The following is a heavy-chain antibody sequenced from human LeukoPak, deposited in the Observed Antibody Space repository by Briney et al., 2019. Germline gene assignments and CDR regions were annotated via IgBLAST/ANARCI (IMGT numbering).Heavy chain of an antibody. V-gene: IGHV3-7*03. D-gene: IGHD2-8*01. CDR1: GVTLSNHW. CDR2: VNRDGSET. Sequence: PGGSLRLSCAASGVTLSNHWMTWVRQVPGRGPEWVANVNRDGSETYYLDSVKGRFTISRDNAKNSLYLRMNSLRAEDTALYYCVRNNAMDVWGQGTTVIVSS. CDR3: VRNNAMDV. J-gene: IGHJ6*02.